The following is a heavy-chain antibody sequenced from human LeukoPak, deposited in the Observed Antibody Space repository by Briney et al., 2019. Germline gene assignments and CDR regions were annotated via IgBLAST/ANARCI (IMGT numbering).Heavy chain of an antibody. V-gene: IGHV3-23*01. CDR3: ARFVGDQDAFDI. J-gene: IGHJ3*02. D-gene: IGHD3-10*01. CDR2: ISGGGGYTST. Sequence: GGSLRLSCAASGFTFSNYAMTWVRQAPGKGLEWVSAISGGGGYTSTYYADSVKGRFTISRDNAKNTLYLQMNSLRAEDTAVYYCARFVGDQDAFDIWGQGTMVAVSS. CDR1: GFTFSNYA.